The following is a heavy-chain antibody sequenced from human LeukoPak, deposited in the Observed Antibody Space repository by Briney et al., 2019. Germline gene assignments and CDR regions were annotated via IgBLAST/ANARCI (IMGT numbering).Heavy chain of an antibody. CDR3: AKDLVVVPAALYYFDY. CDR2: ISDNGGST. D-gene: IGHD2-2*01. Sequence: GGSLRLSCVASGFTFSSYAMNWVRQAPGKGLEWVSVISDNGGSTYYADSVKGRFTISRDNSKNTLYLQMNSLRAEDTAVYYCAKDLVVVPAALYYFDYWGQGTLVTVSS. CDR1: GFTFSSYA. V-gene: IGHV3-23*01. J-gene: IGHJ4*02.